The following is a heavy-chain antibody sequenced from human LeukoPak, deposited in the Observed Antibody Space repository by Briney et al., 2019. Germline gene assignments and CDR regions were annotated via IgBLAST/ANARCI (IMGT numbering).Heavy chain of an antibody. CDR3: ARAGRLQNYYDSSGYHE. J-gene: IGHJ4*02. V-gene: IGHV4-59*01. Sequence: SETLSLTCTVSGGSISSYYWSWIRQPPGKGLEWIGYIYYSGSTNYNPSLKSRVTISVDTSKNQFSLKLSSVTAADTAVYYCARAGRLQNYYDSSGYHEWGQGTLVTVSS. D-gene: IGHD3-22*01. CDR1: GGSISSYY. CDR2: IYYSGST.